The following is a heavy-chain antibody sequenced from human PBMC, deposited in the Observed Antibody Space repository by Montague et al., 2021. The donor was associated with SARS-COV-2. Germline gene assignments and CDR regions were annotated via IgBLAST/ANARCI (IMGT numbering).Heavy chain of an antibody. J-gene: IGHJ5*02. V-gene: IGHV4-34*10. CDR2: VIHSGKT. D-gene: IGHD2/OR15-2a*01. Sequence: SETLSLTCAVHGASFSGYHWTWIRQSPGRGLEWIGEVIHSGKTSYNPSLQSRLTMSVDTYKKQFSPRLSSVTAADTAVYYCARDAYYFGPGRENHGAFDPWGQGILVTVSS. CDR1: GASFSGYH. CDR3: ARDAYYFGPGRENHGAFDP.